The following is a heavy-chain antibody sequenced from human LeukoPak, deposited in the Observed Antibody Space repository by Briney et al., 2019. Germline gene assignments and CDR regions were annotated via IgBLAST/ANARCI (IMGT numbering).Heavy chain of an antibody. CDR3: ARDGEYGTGSYYRGSFDY. CDR1: GYSFTAFY. V-gene: IGHV1-2*02. CDR2: IHPRSGDT. Sequence: ASVTVSCKTSGYSFTAFYIHWVRQAPGQGLDRMGWIHPRSGDTRYAQKFQGRVTMARDTSISTVYMDLSSLGSDDTAVYYCARDGEYGTGSYYRGSFDYWGQGILVTVSS. J-gene: IGHJ4*02. D-gene: IGHD3-10*01.